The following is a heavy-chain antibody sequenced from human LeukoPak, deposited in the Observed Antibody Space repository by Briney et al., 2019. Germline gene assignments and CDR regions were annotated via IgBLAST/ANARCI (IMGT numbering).Heavy chain of an antibody. Sequence: WASVKLSCKASGYTFTTYGITWVRQAPGQGLEWMGWISGYNGNTDYADNLQGRVTLTTVSCKSTDYMELRSLRSDDTAEYYCARAGNIAATPTLSRTHIAKRYYGMDDWGQGTTVTVSS. J-gene: IGHJ6*02. D-gene: IGHD6-13*01. CDR1: GYTFTTYG. V-gene: IGHV1-18*01. CDR2: ISGYNGNT. CDR3: ARAGNIAATPTLSRTHIAKRYYGMDD.